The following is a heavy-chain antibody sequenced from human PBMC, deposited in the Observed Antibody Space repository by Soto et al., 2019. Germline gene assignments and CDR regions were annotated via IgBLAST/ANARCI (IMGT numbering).Heavy chain of an antibody. D-gene: IGHD3-10*01. CDR2: ITHQGFT. CDR1: GDSIRIASYS. Sequence: QLQLQESGSGLVKTSQTLSLTCAVSGDSIRIASYSWSWIRQPPGKGLEWVAYITHQGFTYFNPSLRSRLSLSVDTSKNQVSLTLTSVTAADTAVYYCAKDRGTRRGAFDVWGRGAMVTVSS. J-gene: IGHJ3*01. CDR3: AKDRGTRRGAFDV. V-gene: IGHV4-30-2*01.